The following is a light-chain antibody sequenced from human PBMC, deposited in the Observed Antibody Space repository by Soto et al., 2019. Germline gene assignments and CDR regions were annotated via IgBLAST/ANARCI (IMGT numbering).Light chain of an antibody. CDR2: EVN. CDR3: SSFSSSSTPYV. J-gene: IGLJ1*01. Sequence: QSALTQPASVSGSPGQSITISCTGTSADVGGYKYVSWYQQHPGTAPKLMIFEVNGRPSGVSARFSGSKSGNTASLTISGLQPEDEADYYCSSFSSSSTPYVFGTGTKSPS. V-gene: IGLV2-14*01. CDR1: SADVGGYKY.